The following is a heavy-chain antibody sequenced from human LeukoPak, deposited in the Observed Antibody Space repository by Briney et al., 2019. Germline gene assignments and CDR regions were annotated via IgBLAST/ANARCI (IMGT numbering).Heavy chain of an antibody. Sequence: SETLSLTCKISEGSISHDYWVWVRQPPGKGLEWIAYIDYSGYTDYTPSVKSRVTMSIDTSKGQFTLHLRSVSAADTAIYYCTTCAPNRYWFAPWGQGIQVTVSS. CDR3: TTCAPNRYWFAP. V-gene: IGHV4-59*08. J-gene: IGHJ5*02. CDR1: EGSISHDY. D-gene: IGHD2-2*01. CDR2: IDYSGYT.